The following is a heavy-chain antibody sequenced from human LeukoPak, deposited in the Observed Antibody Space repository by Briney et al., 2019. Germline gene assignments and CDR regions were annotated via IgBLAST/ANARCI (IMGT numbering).Heavy chain of an antibody. Sequence: PGGSLRLSCAASGFTFSSYGMHWVRQAPGKGLEWVAFIRYDGSNKYYADSVKGRFTISRDNSKNTLYLQMNSLRAEDTAAYCCAKDRSNYEVIDYWGQGTLVTVSS. CDR2: IRYDGSNK. CDR3: AKDRSNYEVIDY. J-gene: IGHJ4*02. D-gene: IGHD4-11*01. CDR1: GFTFSSYG. V-gene: IGHV3-30*02.